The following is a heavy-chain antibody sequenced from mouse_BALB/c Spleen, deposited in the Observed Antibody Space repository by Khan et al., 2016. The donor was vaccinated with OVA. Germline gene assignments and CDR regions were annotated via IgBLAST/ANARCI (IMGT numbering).Heavy chain of an antibody. V-gene: IGHV9-3-1*01. D-gene: IGHD2-14*01. J-gene: IGHJ4*01. CDR3: ARVGYSGTMDY. Sequence: QIQLVQSGPELKKPGETVKISCKASGYTFTNYGMNWAKQAPGKGLKWMGWINTYTGEPTYADDFKGRFAFSLETSASTAYLQINNLKNEDTATDFCARVGYSGTMDYGGQGTSVTVSS. CDR2: INTYTGEP. CDR1: GYTFTNYG.